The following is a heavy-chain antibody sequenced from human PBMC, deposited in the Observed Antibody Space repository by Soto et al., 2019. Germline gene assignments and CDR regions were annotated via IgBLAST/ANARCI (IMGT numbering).Heavy chain of an antibody. J-gene: IGHJ3*02. CDR3: ARPQDRDYDFWSGYQNDAFDI. V-gene: IGHV5-10-1*03. Sequence: EVQLVQSGAEVKKPGESLRISCKGSGYSFTSYWISWVRQMPGKGLEWMGRIDPSDSYTNYSPSFQGHVTISADKSISTAYLQWSSLKASDTAMYYCARPQDRDYDFWSGYQNDAFDIWGQGTMVTVSS. CDR1: GYSFTSYW. CDR2: IDPSDSYT. D-gene: IGHD3-3*01.